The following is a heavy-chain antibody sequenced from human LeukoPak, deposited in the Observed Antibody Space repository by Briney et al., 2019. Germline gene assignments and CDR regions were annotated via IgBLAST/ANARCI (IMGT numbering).Heavy chain of an antibody. CDR2: IYYSGST. D-gene: IGHD3-3*01. CDR1: GGSISSYY. V-gene: IGHV4-59*01. Sequence: PSETLSLTCTVSGGSISSYYWSWIRQPPGKGLEWIGYIYYSGSTNYNPSLKSRVTISLDTSKNQFSLKLSSVTAADRAVYYCARAGYDFWSGYYTGIYYFDYWGQGALVTVSS. CDR3: ARAGYDFWSGYYTGIYYFDY. J-gene: IGHJ4*02.